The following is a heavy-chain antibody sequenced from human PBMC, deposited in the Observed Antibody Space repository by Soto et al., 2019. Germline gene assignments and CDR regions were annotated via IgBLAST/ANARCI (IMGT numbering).Heavy chain of an antibody. Sequence: GGSLRLSCAASGFTFSSYSMNWVRQAPGKGLEWVSSISSSSSYIYYADSVKGRFTISRDNAKNSLYLQMNSLRAEDTAVYYCASLVVVAAGYNWFDPWGQGTLVTVSS. V-gene: IGHV3-21*01. CDR1: GFTFSSYS. D-gene: IGHD2-15*01. CDR3: ASLVVVAAGYNWFDP. J-gene: IGHJ5*02. CDR2: ISSSSSYI.